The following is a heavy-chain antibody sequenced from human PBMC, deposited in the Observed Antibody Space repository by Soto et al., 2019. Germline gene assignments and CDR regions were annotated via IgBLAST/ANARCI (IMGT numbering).Heavy chain of an antibody. D-gene: IGHD3-10*01. CDR1: GFTFGSYW. CDR2: IKMDASEK. J-gene: IGHJ4*01. Sequence: EVQLVESGGGLVQPGGSLRLSCAASGFTFGSYWMSWVRQAPGKGLEWLANIKMDASEKKYVDSVKGRFTMSRDNAKKSLYLKMDSPRAEDRAVYYFARGSGDGSGASVNHYLDSWGHGTLVTVSS. CDR3: ARGSGDGSGASVNHYLDS. V-gene: IGHV3-7*03.